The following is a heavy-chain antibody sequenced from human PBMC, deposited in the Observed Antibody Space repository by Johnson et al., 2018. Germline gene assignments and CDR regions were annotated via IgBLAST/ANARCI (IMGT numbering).Heavy chain of an antibody. V-gene: IGHV4-59*01. CDR2: IYYIGSP. J-gene: IGHJ6*03. CDR1: GGSISSYY. CDR3: AKDRSFGFGGLGEHCMDV. Sequence: QVQLQEAGPGLVEPTETLSPTCTVSGGSISSYYWSWIRPPPGKGLEWIGNIYYIGSPNYKPSLKSRVTISVDTSKNQFSLKPTSVTAAATAVYYCAKDRSFGFGGLGEHCMDVWGKGTTVTVSS. D-gene: IGHD3-10*01.